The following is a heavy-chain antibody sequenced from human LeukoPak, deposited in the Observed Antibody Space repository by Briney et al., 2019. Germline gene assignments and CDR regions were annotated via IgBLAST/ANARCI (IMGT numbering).Heavy chain of an antibody. Sequence: SETLSLTCAVYGGSFSGYYWSWIRQPPGKGLEWIGEINHSGSTNYNPSLKSRVTISVDTSKNQFSLKLSSVTAADTAVYYCARGDGYSYGYGSFDYWGQGTLVTVSS. CDR2: INHSGST. D-gene: IGHD5-18*01. J-gene: IGHJ4*02. CDR1: GGSFSGYY. CDR3: ARGDGYSYGYGSFDY. V-gene: IGHV4-34*01.